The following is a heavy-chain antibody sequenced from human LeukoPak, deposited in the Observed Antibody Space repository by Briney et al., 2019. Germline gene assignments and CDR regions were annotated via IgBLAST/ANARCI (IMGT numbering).Heavy chain of an antibody. CDR3: ATPTSSIAARRAPPEFDY. V-gene: IGHV1-24*01. CDR2: FDPEDGET. D-gene: IGHD6-6*01. CDR1: GYTLTELS. Sequence: ASVKVSCKVSGYTLTELSMHWVRQAPGKGLEWMGGFDPEDGETIYAQKFQGRVTMTEDTSTDTAYMELSSLRFEDTAVYYCATPTSSIAARRAPPEFDYWGQGTLVTVSS. J-gene: IGHJ4*02.